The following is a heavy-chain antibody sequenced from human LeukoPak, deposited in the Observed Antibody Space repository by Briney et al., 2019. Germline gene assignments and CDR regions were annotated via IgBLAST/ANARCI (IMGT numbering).Heavy chain of an antibody. J-gene: IGHJ4*02. CDR1: GYTFTGYY. D-gene: IGHD5/OR15-5a*01. CDR3: ASGRLVSTAESDFDY. V-gene: IGHV1-2*02. CDR2: IYPHSGGT. Sequence: ASVKVSCKASGYTFTGYYIHWVRQAPGQGLEWMGWIYPHSGGTDYAQKFQGRVTMTRHTSISTAYMELSRLRSDDTAMCYCASGRLVSTAESDFDYWGQGTLVTVSS.